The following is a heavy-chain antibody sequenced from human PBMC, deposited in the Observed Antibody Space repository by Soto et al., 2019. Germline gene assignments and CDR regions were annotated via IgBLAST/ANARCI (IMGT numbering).Heavy chain of an antibody. CDR3: ARGITMSYMYPWFDP. CDR1: GASISSGAYY. J-gene: IGHJ5*02. V-gene: IGHV4-31*03. Sequence: QVQLQESGPGLVKPSQTLSLTCTVSGASISSGAYYWAWIRQHPGKGLEWFGYLHYSGTTYYNPSLKSRVTISVDTSKKQFSLKLSSVTAADTAVYFCARGITMSYMYPWFDPWGQGTLVTGSS. D-gene: IGHD3-22*01. CDR2: LHYSGTT.